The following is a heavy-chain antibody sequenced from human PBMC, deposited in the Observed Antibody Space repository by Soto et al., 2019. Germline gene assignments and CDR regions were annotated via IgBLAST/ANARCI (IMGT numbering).Heavy chain of an antibody. CDR1: GLTFSNYG. Sequence: PGGSLRLSCAASGLTFSNYGMHWVRQAPGKGLEWVAVISYDGSNKYYADSVKGRFTISRDNSKNTLYLQMNRLRAEDTAVYYCAKAPNFDWLPHFDYWGQGTLVTVSS. CDR3: AKAPNFDWLPHFDY. CDR2: ISYDGSNK. J-gene: IGHJ4*02. V-gene: IGHV3-30*18. D-gene: IGHD3-9*01.